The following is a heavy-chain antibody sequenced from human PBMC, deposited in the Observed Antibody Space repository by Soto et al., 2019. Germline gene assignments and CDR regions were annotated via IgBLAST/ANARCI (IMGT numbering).Heavy chain of an antibody. CDR2: INAGNGNT. V-gene: IGHV1-3*05. J-gene: IGHJ4*02. CDR3: ARSIVVVTALDY. D-gene: IGHD2-21*02. Sequence: QVQLVQSGAEEKKPGASVKVSCKASGYTFTSYAMHWVRQAPGQRLEWMGWINAGNGNTKYSQKFQGRVTITRDTSASTAYMELRSLRSEDQAVYYCARSIVVVTALDYWGQGTLVTVSS. CDR1: GYTFTSYA.